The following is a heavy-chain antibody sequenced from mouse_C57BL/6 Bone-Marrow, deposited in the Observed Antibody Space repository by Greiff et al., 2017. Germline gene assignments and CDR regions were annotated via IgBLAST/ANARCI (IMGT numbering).Heavy chain of an antibody. D-gene: IGHD1-1*01. CDR3: AMSPRYYYGSTYWYFDV. V-gene: IGHV1-55*01. CDR2: IYPGSGST. J-gene: IGHJ1*03. Sequence: QVQLQQPGAELVKPGASVKMSCTASGYTFTSYWITWVKPRPGPGLEWIGDIYPGSGSTNYNEKFKSKATLTVDPSSSTAYMQLSVLTSEDSAVCYCAMSPRYYYGSTYWYFDVWGTGTRVTVSS. CDR1: GYTFTSYW.